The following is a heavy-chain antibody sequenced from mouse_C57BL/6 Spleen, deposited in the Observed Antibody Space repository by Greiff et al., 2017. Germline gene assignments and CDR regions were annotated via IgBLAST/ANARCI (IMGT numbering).Heavy chain of an antibody. CDR1: GYTFTSYW. CDR2: IYPGSGST. D-gene: IGHD1-1*01. J-gene: IGHJ3*01. V-gene: IGHV1-55*01. Sequence: QVQLKQPGAELVKPGASVKMSCKASGYTFTSYWITWVKQRPGQGLEWIGDIYPGSGSTNYNEKFKSKATLTVDTSSSTAYMQLSSLTSEDSAVYYCANYYGSSFLAYWGQGTLVTVSA. CDR3: ANYYGSSFLAY.